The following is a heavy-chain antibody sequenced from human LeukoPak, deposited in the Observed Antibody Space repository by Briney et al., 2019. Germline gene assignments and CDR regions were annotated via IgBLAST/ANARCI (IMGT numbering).Heavy chain of an antibody. Sequence: VASVKVSCKASGYTFTSYGISWVRQAPGKGLEWVSAISGSGGSTYYADSVKGRFTISRDNSKNTLYLQMNSLRAEDTAVYYCAKSTVTPTVDYWGQGTLVTVSS. CDR1: GYTFTSYG. V-gene: IGHV3-23*01. D-gene: IGHD4-17*01. J-gene: IGHJ4*02. CDR3: AKSTVTPTVDY. CDR2: ISGSGGST.